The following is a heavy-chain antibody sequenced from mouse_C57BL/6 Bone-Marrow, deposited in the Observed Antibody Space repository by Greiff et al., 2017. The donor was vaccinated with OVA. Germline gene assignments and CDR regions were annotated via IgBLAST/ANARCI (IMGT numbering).Heavy chain of an antibody. J-gene: IGHJ3*01. V-gene: IGHV1-42*01. CDR3: ARGGTSPFAY. CDR2: INPSTGGT. D-gene: IGHD4-1*01. CDR1: GYSFTGYY. Sequence: VQLQQSGPELVKPGASVKISCKASGYSFTGYYMTWVKQSPEKSLEWIGEINPSTGGTTYNQKFKAKATLTVDKSSSTAYMQLKGLTSEDSAVDYCARGGTSPFAYWGQGTLVTVSA.